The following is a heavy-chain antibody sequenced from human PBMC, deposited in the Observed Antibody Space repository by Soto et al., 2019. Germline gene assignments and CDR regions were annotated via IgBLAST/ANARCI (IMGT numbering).Heavy chain of an antibody. D-gene: IGHD2-8*01. Sequence: PSETLSLTCTVSGGSISSSSYYWGWIRQPPGKGLEWIGSIYYSGSTYYNPSLKSRVTISVDTSKNQFSLKLSSVTAADTAVYYCARDRLNGALDYWGQGTLVTVSS. V-gene: IGHV4-39*07. CDR2: IYYSGST. CDR1: GGSISSSSYY. CDR3: ARDRLNGALDY. J-gene: IGHJ4*02.